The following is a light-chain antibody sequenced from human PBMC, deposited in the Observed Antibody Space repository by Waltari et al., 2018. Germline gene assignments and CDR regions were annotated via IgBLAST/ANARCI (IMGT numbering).Light chain of an antibody. CDR2: VNSDGSH. V-gene: IGLV4-69*01. CDR3: QTWGTGIWV. Sequence: QLVLTQSPSASASLGASVKLTCTLSSGHRRNVVTWHQQQPEKGPRYLMKVNSDGSHTKGDGIPDRFSGSSSGAERYLTISSLQSDDEADYYCQTWGTGIWVFGGGTRLTVL. CDR1: SGHRRNV. J-gene: IGLJ3*02.